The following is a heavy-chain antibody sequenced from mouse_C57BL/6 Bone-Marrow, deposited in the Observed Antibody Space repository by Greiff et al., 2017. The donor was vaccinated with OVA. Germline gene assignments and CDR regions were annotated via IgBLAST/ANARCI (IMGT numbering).Heavy chain of an antibody. J-gene: IGHJ3*01. Sequence: VKLMESGAELAKPGASVKLSCKASGYTFTSYWMHWVKQRPGQGLEWIGYINPSSGYTKYNQKFKDKATLTADKSSSTAYMQLSSLPYEDSAVYYCARSDLLWLRRFAYWGQGTLVTVSA. V-gene: IGHV1-7*01. CDR1: GYTFTSYW. D-gene: IGHD2-2*01. CDR3: ARSDLLWLRRFAY. CDR2: INPSSGYT.